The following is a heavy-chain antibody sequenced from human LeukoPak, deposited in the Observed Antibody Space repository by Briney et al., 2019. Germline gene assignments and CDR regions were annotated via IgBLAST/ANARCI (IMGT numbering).Heavy chain of an antibody. CDR1: GFTFSSYA. CDR3: AKGLYSNPDAFDY. J-gene: IGHJ4*02. V-gene: IGHV3-30-3*01. Sequence: QPGRSLRLSCAASGFTFSSYAMHWVRQAPGKGLEWVAVISYDGSNKYYADSVKGRFTISRDNSKNTLYLQMNSLRAEDTAVYYCAKGLYSNPDAFDYWGQGTLVTVSS. D-gene: IGHD4-11*01. CDR2: ISYDGSNK.